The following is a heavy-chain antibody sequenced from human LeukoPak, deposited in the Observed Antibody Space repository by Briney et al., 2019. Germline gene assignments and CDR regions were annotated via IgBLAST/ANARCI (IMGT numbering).Heavy chain of an antibody. V-gene: IGHV3-30*04. Sequence: GGSLRLSCAASGFTFSSYAMHWVRQAPGKGLEWVAVISCDGSNKYYADSVKGRFTISRDNSKNTLYLQMNSLRAEDTAVYYCARDPSRLRGYSNFDYWGQGTLVTVSS. CDR3: ARDPSRLRGYSNFDY. J-gene: IGHJ4*02. CDR2: ISCDGSNK. CDR1: GFTFSSYA. D-gene: IGHD4-11*01.